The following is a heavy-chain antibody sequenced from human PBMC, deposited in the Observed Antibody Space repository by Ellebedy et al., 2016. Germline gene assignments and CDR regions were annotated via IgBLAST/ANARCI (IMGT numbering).Heavy chain of an antibody. Sequence: ASVKVSXXASGYTFSSLDINWVRQAPGQGLEWMGWINPNSGGTNYAQKFQGRVTMTKDTSITTAYMELSSLRSDDAAVYYCARRASCGGDCRRGEVDNWGQGTLVTVSS. V-gene: IGHV1-2*02. CDR1: GYTFSSLD. CDR3: ARRASCGGDCRRGEVDN. CDR2: INPNSGGT. D-gene: IGHD2-21*02. J-gene: IGHJ4*02.